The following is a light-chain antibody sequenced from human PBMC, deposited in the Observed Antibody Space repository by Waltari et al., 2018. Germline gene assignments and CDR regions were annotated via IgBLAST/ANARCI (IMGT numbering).Light chain of an antibody. Sequence: QPVLTQPPPVSGTPGQRLTTSCSGRASNIGGNLLYWYQQLPGKAPKLLIYRSDLRPSGVPDRFSGSKSGTSASLAISGLQSEDEADYFCASWDDSLNGHWVFGGGTKVTVL. J-gene: IGLJ3*02. CDR3: ASWDDSLNGHWV. CDR2: RSD. CDR1: ASNIGGNL. V-gene: IGLV1-44*01.